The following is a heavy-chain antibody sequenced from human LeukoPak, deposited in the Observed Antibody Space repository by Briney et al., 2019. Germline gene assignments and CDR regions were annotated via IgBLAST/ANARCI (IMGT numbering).Heavy chain of an antibody. Sequence: SETLSLTCTVSGGSISSYYWSWIRQPPGKGLEWIGYIYYSGSTNYNPSLKSRVTISVDTSKNQFSLKLSSVTAADTAVYYCARVGGYDFWSGDTANWFDPWGQGTLVTVSS. D-gene: IGHD3-3*01. V-gene: IGHV4-59*01. CDR3: ARVGGYDFWSGDTANWFDP. J-gene: IGHJ5*02. CDR1: GGSISSYY. CDR2: IYYSGST.